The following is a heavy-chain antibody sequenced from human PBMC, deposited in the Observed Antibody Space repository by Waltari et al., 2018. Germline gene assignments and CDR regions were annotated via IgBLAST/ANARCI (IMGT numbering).Heavy chain of an antibody. D-gene: IGHD3-22*01. CDR3: ARAPYYYDSSGYLRY. V-gene: IGHV1-69*02. J-gene: IGHJ4*02. CDR2: IIPILGIA. Sequence: QVQLVQSGAEVKKPGSSVKVACKASGGTFSSYTISWVRKAPGQGLEWMGRIIPILGIANYAQKFQGRVTITADKSTSTAYMELSSLRSEDTAVYYCARAPYYYDSSGYLRYWGQGTLVTVSS. CDR1: GGTFSSYT.